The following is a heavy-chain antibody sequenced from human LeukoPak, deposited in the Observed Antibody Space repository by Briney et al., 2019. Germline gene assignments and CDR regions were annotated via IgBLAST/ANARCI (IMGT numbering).Heavy chain of an antibody. CDR2: ISISNTI. V-gene: IGHV3-69-1*01. D-gene: IGHD4-17*01. CDR1: GFTVSSNY. CDR3: AREREPVTTEFDY. J-gene: IGHJ4*02. Sequence: PGGSLRLSCAASGFTVSSNYMSWVRQAPGKGLEWLSYISISNTIYYADSVRGRFTISRDNAKNSLYLQMNSLRPEDTAVYYCAREREPVTTEFDYWGQGTLVTVSS.